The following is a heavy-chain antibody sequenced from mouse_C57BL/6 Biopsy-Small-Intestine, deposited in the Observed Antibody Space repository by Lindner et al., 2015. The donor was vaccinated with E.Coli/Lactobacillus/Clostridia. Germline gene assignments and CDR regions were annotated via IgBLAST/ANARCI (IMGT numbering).Heavy chain of an antibody. CDR1: GYTFTSYG. Sequence: QESGAELARPGASVKLSCKASGYTFTSYGISWVKQRTGQGLEWIGEIYPRSGITYYNEKFKGKATLTADKSSSTADMQLSSLTSEDSAVYFCARREGYLYWGQGTLVTVSA. V-gene: IGHV1-81*01. D-gene: IGHD2-3*01. J-gene: IGHJ3*01. CDR3: ARREGYLY. CDR2: IYPRSGIT.